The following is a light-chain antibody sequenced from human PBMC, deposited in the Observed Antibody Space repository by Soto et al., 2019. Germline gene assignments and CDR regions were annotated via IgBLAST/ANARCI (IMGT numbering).Light chain of an antibody. V-gene: IGLV2-18*02. CDR1: SNDVGKYDR. CDR2: EVT. Sequence: LTQPPSVSRAPGQAVPISRTGTSNDVGKYDRVSWYQQPPGTAPKLTIYEVTNRPSGVPARFSGSKSGNTASLTISGLQAEDEADYYCSSYTSTSRYVFGAGTKVTVL. J-gene: IGLJ1*01. CDR3: SSYTSTSRYV.